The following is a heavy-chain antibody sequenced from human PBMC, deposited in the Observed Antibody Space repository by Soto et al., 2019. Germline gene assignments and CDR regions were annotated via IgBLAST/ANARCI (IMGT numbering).Heavy chain of an antibody. D-gene: IGHD2-2*02. CDR3: AREIVVVPAATPFYGMDV. J-gene: IGHJ6*02. Sequence: QVQLVESGGGVVQPGRSLRLSCAASGFTFSSYAMHWVRQAPGKGLEWVAVISYDGSNKYYADSVKGRFTISRDNSKNTLDLQMNSLRAADTAVYYCAREIVVVPAATPFYGMDVWGQGTTVTVSS. CDR2: ISYDGSNK. CDR1: GFTFSSYA. V-gene: IGHV3-30*14.